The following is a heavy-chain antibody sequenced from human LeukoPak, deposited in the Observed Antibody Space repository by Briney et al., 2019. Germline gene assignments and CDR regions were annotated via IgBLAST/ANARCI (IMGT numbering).Heavy chain of an antibody. D-gene: IGHD3-3*01. Sequence: PGGSLRLSCAASGFTFSRYAMTWVRQTPGKGLEWVSSISGPGDHTYYADSVKGRFTISRDNSENALYLQMNSLRADDTAVYYCAKGPLEWATKTYFDYWGQGTLVTVSS. CDR1: GFTFSRYA. CDR3: AKGPLEWATKTYFDY. J-gene: IGHJ4*02. V-gene: IGHV3-23*01. CDR2: ISGPGDHT.